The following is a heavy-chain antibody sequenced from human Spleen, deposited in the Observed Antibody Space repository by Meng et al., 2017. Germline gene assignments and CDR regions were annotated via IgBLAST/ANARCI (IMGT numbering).Heavy chain of an antibody. CDR3: ASGSGSGWYYFDN. CDR1: SGTIRSHY. CDR2: IFYSGRP. D-gene: IGHD6-19*01. V-gene: IGHV4-59*11. Sequence: VHLQESGPGLVQPSETLYPICTVSSGTIRSHYWSWIRQPPGKGLEWIGYIFYSGRPNYSPSLKSRVTISIDTSKNQFSLRLSSVTPADTAMYYCASGSGSGWYYFDNWGQGTLVTVSS. J-gene: IGHJ4*02.